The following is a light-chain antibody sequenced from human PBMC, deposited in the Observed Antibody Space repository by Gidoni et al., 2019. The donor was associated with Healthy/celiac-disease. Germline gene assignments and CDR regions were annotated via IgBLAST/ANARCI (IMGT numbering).Light chain of an antibody. V-gene: IGLV3-1*01. Sequence: SYELTQPPSVSVSPGQTASITCSGDKLGDKYACWYQQKPGQSPVLVIYQDSKRPSGIPERFSGSNSGNTATLTISLTQAMDEADYYCQAWDSSTVVFGGGTKLTVL. CDR3: QAWDSSTVV. CDR1: KLGDKY. CDR2: QDS. J-gene: IGLJ3*02.